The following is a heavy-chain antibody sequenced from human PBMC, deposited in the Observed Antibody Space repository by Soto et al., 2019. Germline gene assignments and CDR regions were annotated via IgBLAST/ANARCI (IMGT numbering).Heavy chain of an antibody. V-gene: IGHV3-21*01. D-gene: IGHD2-21*02. J-gene: IGHJ4*02. Sequence: EVQLVESGGGLVKPGGSLRLSCTASGFTFSAHIMTWVRQAPGKGLEWVSSISRSVDYMYYADSVKGRFTISRDNAKNSLYLQMNSLSADDTAIYFCVRERCSGDCYLDSWGQGTLVTVSS. CDR3: VRERCSGDCYLDS. CDR1: GFTFSAHI. CDR2: ISRSVDYM.